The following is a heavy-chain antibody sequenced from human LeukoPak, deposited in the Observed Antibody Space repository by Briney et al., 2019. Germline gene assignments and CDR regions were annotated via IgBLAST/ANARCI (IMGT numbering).Heavy chain of an antibody. CDR3: ARDRGGNVWIFDY. J-gene: IGHJ4*01. Sequence: ASVKVSCKGSGYTFTGYYMHWVRQAPGQGLEWMGWINPNSGGTNYAQKFQDRVTMTRDTSISTAYMELRRLRSDHTAVYYCARDRGGNVWIFDYWGQGTLVTVSS. CDR2: INPNSGGT. CDR1: GYTFTGYY. V-gene: IGHV1-2*02. D-gene: IGHD4-23*01.